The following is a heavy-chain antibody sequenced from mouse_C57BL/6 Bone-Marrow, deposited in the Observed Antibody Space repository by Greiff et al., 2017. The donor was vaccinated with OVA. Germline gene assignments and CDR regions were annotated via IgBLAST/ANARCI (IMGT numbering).Heavy chain of an antibody. CDR1: GYTFTSYW. CDR2: IYPSDSET. CDR3: ARLRRGPYFDV. J-gene: IGHJ1*03. V-gene: IGHV1-61*01. Sequence: QVQLQQPGAELVRPGSSVKLSCKASGYTFTSYWMDWVKQRPGQGLEWIGNIYPSDSETHYNQKFKDKATLTVDKSSSTAYMQLSSLTSEDSAVYYGARLRRGPYFDVWGTGTTVTVSS. D-gene: IGHD2-12*01.